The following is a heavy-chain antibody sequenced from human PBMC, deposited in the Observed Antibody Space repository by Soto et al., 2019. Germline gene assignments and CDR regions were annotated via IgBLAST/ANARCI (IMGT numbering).Heavy chain of an antibody. CDR2: INHSGGT. V-gene: IGHV4-34*01. J-gene: IGHJ4*02. Sequence: PSETLSLTCAVYGGSFSGYYWSWIRQPPGKGLEWIGEINHSGGTNYNPSLKSRVTISVDTSKNQFSLKLSSVTAADTAVYYCASLRGYSGYEGGPLFVAVLDYWGQGTLVTVS. D-gene: IGHD5-12*01. CDR3: ASLRGYSGYEGGPLFVAVLDY. CDR1: GGSFSGYY.